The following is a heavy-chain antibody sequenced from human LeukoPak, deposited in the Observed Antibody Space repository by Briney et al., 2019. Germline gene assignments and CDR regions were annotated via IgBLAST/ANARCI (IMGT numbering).Heavy chain of an antibody. CDR1: GFTFSNAW. D-gene: IGHD2-2*01. Sequence: SGGSLRLSCAASGFTFSNAWMSWARQAPGKGLEWVSYISSSGSTIYYADSVKGRFTISRDNAKNSLYLQMNSLRAEDTAVYYCARDRLPPGYCSSTSCSWGQGTLVTVSS. V-gene: IGHV3-11*04. CDR2: ISSSGSTI. J-gene: IGHJ4*02. CDR3: ARDRLPPGYCSSTSCS.